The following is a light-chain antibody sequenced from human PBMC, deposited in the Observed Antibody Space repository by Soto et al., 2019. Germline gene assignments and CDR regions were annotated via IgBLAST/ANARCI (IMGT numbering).Light chain of an antibody. CDR3: QQYNGT. CDR1: QTISSW. Sequence: DIQMTQSPSTLSASVGDRVTITCWASQTISSWLAWYQQKLGKAPKLLIYKASSLEGGVPSRFSGSGSGTEFTLTISSLQPDDSATYYCQQYNGTFGQGTKVEVK. CDR2: KAS. V-gene: IGKV1-5*03. J-gene: IGKJ1*01.